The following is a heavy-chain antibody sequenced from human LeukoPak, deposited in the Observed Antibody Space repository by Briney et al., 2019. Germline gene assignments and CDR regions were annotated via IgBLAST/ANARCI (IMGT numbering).Heavy chain of an antibody. CDR1: GYTFTSYA. J-gene: IGHJ5*02. CDR3: ARENSEGSWFDP. D-gene: IGHD1/OR15-1a*01. V-gene: IGHV1-3*01. CDR2: INAGNGNT. Sequence: ASVKVSSKASGYTFTSYAMHWVRQAPGQRLEWMGWINAGNGNTKYSQKFQGRVTITRDTSASSAYMELSSLRSEDTAVYYCARENSEGSWFDPWGQGTLVTVSS.